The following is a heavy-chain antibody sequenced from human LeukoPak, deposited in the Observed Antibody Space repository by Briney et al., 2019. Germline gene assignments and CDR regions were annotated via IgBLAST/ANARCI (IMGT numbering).Heavy chain of an antibody. Sequence: PGGSLRLSCAASGFTFRSYGMHWVRQAPGKGLEWVAVIWYDGSNKYYADSVKGRFTISRDNSKNTLYLQMNSLRAEDTAVYYCARNYYYDSTRLYYFDYFGPGTLVTVSS. CDR3: ARNYYYDSTRLYYFDY. CDR2: IWYDGSNK. CDR1: GFTFRSYG. J-gene: IGHJ4*02. D-gene: IGHD3-22*01. V-gene: IGHV3-33*01.